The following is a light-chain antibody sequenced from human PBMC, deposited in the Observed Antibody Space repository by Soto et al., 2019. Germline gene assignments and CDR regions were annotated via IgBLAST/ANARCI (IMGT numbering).Light chain of an antibody. J-gene: IGKJ1*01. CDR3: QQYNNWPPWT. Sequence: ILMTQSPATLSVSPGERATLSCRASQSVSNNLAWYQQKPGQAPRLLIYDASTRATGIPARFSGSGSGTEFTLTISGLHSEDFAVYYCQQYNNWPPWTFGQGTKVVIK. CDR2: DAS. CDR1: QSVSNN. V-gene: IGKV3-15*01.